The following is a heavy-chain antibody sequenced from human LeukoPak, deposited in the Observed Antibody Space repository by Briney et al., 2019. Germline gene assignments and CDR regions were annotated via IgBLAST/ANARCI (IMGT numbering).Heavy chain of an antibody. D-gene: IGHD6-13*01. Sequence: SVKVSCKASGGTFSSYAISWVRQAPGQGLEWMGGIIPIFGTANYAQKFQGRVTITTDESTSTAYMELSSLRSEDTAVYYCARMGSSWYGDFDYWGQGTLVTVSS. CDR3: ARMGSSWYGDFDY. CDR1: GGTFSSYA. J-gene: IGHJ4*02. CDR2: IIPIFGTA. V-gene: IGHV1-69*05.